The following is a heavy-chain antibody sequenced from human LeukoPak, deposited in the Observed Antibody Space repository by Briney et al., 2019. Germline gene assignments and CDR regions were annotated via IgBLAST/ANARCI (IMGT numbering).Heavy chain of an antibody. CDR3: ARGRRDSSGYRYDY. V-gene: IGHV1-2*02. J-gene: IGHJ4*02. CDR2: INPNSGGT. CDR1: GYTFTGYY. D-gene: IGHD3-22*01. Sequence: ASVKVSCKASGYTFTGYYMHWVRQAPGQGLEWMGWINPNSGGTNYAQKFQGRVTITRNTSISTAYMELSSLRSEDTAVYYCARGRRDSSGYRYDYWGQGTLVTVSS.